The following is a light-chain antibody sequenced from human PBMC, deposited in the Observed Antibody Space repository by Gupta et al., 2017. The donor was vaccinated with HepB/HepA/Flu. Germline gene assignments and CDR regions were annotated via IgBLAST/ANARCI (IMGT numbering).Light chain of an antibody. V-gene: IGKV3-15*01. CDR3: QQYNNWPWT. CDR2: GAS. J-gene: IGKJ1*01. Sequence: EIVMTQSPATLSVSPGERATLSCRASQSVSSNLAWYQQKPGQSPRLLIYGASTRATGSPARLSGSGSGRELTRTISSLQAEDFAVYYCQQYNNWPWTFGQGTKVEIK. CDR1: QSVSSN.